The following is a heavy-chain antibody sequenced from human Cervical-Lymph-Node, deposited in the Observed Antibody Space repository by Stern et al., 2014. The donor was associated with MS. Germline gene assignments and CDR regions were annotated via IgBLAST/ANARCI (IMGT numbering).Heavy chain of an antibody. D-gene: IGHD6-13*01. CDR3: VKDSPAAAATNYYYGMDV. Sequence: EVQLVESGGGLVQPGGSLRLSCSASGFTFSSYAMHWVRQAPGKGLEYVSAISSNGGSTYYADSVKGRFTISRDNSKNTLYLQMSSLRAEDTAVYYCVKDSPAAAATNYYYGMDVWGQGTTVTVSS. CDR1: GFTFSSYA. CDR2: ISSNGGST. J-gene: IGHJ6*02. V-gene: IGHV3-64D*06.